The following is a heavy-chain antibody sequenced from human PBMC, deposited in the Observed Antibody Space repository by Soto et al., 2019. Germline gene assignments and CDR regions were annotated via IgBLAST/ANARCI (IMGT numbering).Heavy chain of an antibody. CDR1: GFTVSSNY. Sequence: GGSLRLSCAASGFTVSSNYMSWVRQAPGKGLEWVSVIYSGGSTYYADSVKGRFTISRDNSKNTLYLQMNSLRAEDTAVYYCGRYDILTGSIDYWGQGTLVTVSS. CDR3: GRYDILTGSIDY. D-gene: IGHD3-9*01. V-gene: IGHV3-53*01. CDR2: IYSGGST. J-gene: IGHJ4*02.